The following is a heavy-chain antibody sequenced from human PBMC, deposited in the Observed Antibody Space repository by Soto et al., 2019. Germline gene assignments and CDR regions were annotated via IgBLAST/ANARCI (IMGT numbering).Heavy chain of an antibody. CDR3: GRGKFKKATSYYYGMDV. D-gene: IGHD5-12*01. CDR2: INHSGST. CDR1: GGSFSGYY. V-gene: IGHV4-34*01. Sequence: PSETLSLTCAVYGGSFSGYYWSWIRQPPGKGLEWIGEINHSGSTNYNPSLKSRVTISVDTSKNQFSLKLSSVTAADTAVYYCGRGKFKKATSYYYGMDVWGQGTRVTVS. J-gene: IGHJ6*02.